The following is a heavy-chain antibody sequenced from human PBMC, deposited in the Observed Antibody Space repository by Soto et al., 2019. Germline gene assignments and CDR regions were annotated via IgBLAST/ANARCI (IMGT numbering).Heavy chain of an antibody. CDR3: AREKGWRDPSFNH. V-gene: IGHV3-30*04. J-gene: IGHJ4*02. CDR2: ISYDGSNK. CDR1: GFTFSSYA. Sequence: GGSLRLSCAASGFTFSSYAMHWVRQAPGKGLEWVAVISYDGSNKYYADSVKGRFTISRDNSKNTLYLQMNSLRAEDTAVYYCAREKGWRDPSFNHWGQGALVPVS.